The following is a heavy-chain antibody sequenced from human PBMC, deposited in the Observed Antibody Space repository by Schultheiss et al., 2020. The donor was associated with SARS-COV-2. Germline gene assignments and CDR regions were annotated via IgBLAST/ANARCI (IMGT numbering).Heavy chain of an antibody. D-gene: IGHD3-3*01. V-gene: IGHV3-21*01. J-gene: IGHJ6*03. CDR2: IGRSNYFL. Sequence: GGSLRLSCAASGFTFSDYTMNWVRQAPGKGLQWVSSIGRSNYFLRDAYSVRGRFTVSRESTKNSLYLQMSSLRADDTAVYYCARRKPHYDFCGASTYHYLDVWGKGTTVTVSS. CDR1: GFTFSDYT. CDR3: ARRKPHYDFCGASTYHYLDV.